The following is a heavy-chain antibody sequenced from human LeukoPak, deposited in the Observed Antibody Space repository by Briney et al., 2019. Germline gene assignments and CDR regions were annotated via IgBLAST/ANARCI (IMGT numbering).Heavy chain of an antibody. CDR1: GFTFGDYA. J-gene: IGHJ6*03. Sequence: GGSLRLSCTASGFTFGDYAMSWVRQAPGKGLEWVGFIRSKAYGGTTEYAASVKGRFTISRDDSKSITYLQMNSLKTEDTAVYYCTRVDYDLLTGLYYYYYMDVWGKGTTVTISS. V-gene: IGHV3-49*04. CDR3: TRVDYDLLTGLYYYYYMDV. D-gene: IGHD3-9*01. CDR2: IRSKAYGGTT.